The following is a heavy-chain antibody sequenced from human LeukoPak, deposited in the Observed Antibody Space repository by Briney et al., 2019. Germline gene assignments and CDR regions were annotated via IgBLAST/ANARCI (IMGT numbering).Heavy chain of an antibody. Sequence: GGSLRLSCAASGFTFDDYAMHWVRQAPGKGLEWVSLISGDGGSTYYADSVKGRFTISRDNAKNSLYLQMNSLRDEDTAVYYCATSLRSSSPSYWGQGTLVTVSS. CDR3: ATSLRSSSPSY. CDR2: ISGDGGST. D-gene: IGHD6-13*01. V-gene: IGHV3-43*02. CDR1: GFTFDDYA. J-gene: IGHJ4*02.